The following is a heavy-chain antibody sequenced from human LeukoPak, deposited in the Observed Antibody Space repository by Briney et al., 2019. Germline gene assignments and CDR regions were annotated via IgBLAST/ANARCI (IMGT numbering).Heavy chain of an antibody. CDR1: GGSISGYY. Sequence: SETLSLTCTVTGGSISGYYWGWIRQPPGKGLEWIGSISYSGSTYYNPSLKSRVTISVDTSKNQFSLKLSSVTAADTAVYYCARVWVDHFYYYYYMDVWGMGTTVTVSS. D-gene: IGHD3-16*01. CDR2: ISYSGST. J-gene: IGHJ6*03. CDR3: ARVWVDHFYYYYYMDV. V-gene: IGHV4-39*01.